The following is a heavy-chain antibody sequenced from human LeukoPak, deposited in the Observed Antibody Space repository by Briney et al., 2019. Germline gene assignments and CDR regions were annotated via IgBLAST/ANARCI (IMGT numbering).Heavy chain of an antibody. V-gene: IGHV3-30*09. D-gene: IGHD6-13*01. CDR3: AKVVTAGPADY. Sequence: GGSLRLSCAASGFSFSSYSIHWVRQAPGKGLEWVAVISSDGNSKNFALSVKGRFAISRDNSKNTLYLQMNSLRAEDTAVYYCAKVVTAGPADYWGQGTLVTVSS. CDR1: GFSFSSYS. CDR2: ISSDGNSK. J-gene: IGHJ4*02.